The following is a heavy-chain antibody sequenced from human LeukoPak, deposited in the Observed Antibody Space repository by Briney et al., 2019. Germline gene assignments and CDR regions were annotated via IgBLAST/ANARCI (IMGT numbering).Heavy chain of an antibody. CDR1: GYTFTSNY. CDR3: ARDQEGFDY. CDR2: IYPRDGST. V-gene: IGHV1-46*01. J-gene: IGHJ4*02. Sequence: ASVKVSCKASGYTFTSNYIHWVRQAPGQGLEWMGMIYPRDGSTSYAQKFQGRVTVTRDTSTSTVHKELSGLRSEDTAVYYCARDQEGFDYWGQGTLVTASS.